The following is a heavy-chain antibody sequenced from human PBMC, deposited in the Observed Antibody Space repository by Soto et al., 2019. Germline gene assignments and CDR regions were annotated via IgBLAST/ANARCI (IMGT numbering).Heavy chain of an antibody. D-gene: IGHD5-12*01. CDR3: ARDSGYDYPNYYYGMDV. Sequence: SETLSLTCTVSGGSISSYYWSWIRQPPGKGLEWIGYIYYSGSTNYNPSLKSRVTISVDTSKNQFSLKLSSVTAADTAVYYCARDSGYDYPNYYYGMDVWGQGTTGTVSS. CDR2: IYYSGST. CDR1: GGSISSYY. J-gene: IGHJ6*02. V-gene: IGHV4-59*01.